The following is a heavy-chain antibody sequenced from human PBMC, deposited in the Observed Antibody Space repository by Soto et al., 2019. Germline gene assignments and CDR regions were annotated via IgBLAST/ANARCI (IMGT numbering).Heavy chain of an antibody. V-gene: IGHV3-74*01. CDR2: INSDGSST. CDR1: GVPFSSYL. Sequence: GGSLSLSCAASGVPFSSYLMHWVRQAPGKGLVWVSRINSDGSSTYYADSVKGRFTISRDNAKNTLYLQMNSLRAEDTAVYYCARDFDYWGQGALVTVSS. CDR3: ARDFDY. J-gene: IGHJ4*02.